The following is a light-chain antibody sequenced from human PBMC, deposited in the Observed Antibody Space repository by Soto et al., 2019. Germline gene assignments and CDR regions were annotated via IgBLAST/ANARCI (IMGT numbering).Light chain of an antibody. Sequence: DIQMTQSPSTLSASVGDRVTITCRASQTINTCLAWYQQKPGKAPKLLIYDASSLQSGIPARFSGGGSGTEFTLTISSLQPEDFATYYCQQYQRLSMFTFGQGTKLEIK. CDR2: DAS. V-gene: IGKV1-5*01. CDR1: QTINTC. J-gene: IGKJ2*01. CDR3: QQYQRLSMFT.